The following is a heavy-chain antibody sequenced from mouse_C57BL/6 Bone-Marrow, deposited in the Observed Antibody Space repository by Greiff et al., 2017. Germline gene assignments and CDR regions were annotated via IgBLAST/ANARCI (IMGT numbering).Heavy chain of an antibody. V-gene: IGHV2-5*01. CDR3: AKNRAYGNFYFDY. CDR1: GFSLTSYG. D-gene: IGHD2-1*01. CDR2: IWRGGST. J-gene: IGHJ2*01. Sequence: VQLQQSGPGLVQPSQSLSITCTVSGFSLTSYGVHWVRQSPGKGLEWLGVIWRGGSTDYNAAFMSRLSITKDNSKSHVFFKMNSLQADDTAIYYCAKNRAYGNFYFDYWGQGTTLTVSS.